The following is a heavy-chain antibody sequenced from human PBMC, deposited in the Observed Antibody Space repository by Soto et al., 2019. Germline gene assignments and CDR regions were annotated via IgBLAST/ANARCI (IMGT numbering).Heavy chain of an antibody. Sequence: QVQLQESGPRLVKPSQDLSLTCTVSGGSINSGAYHWSWVRQHPGKGLEWIGAISYRGTTYSNPSLQSRMTMSVDTSKTQLSLKLSSVTAADTAVYYCARMSATGTRWFDPWGTGTLVTVSS. J-gene: IGHJ5*02. CDR3: ARMSATGTRWFDP. V-gene: IGHV4-31*03. CDR2: ISYRGTT. D-gene: IGHD1-1*01. CDR1: GGSINSGAYH.